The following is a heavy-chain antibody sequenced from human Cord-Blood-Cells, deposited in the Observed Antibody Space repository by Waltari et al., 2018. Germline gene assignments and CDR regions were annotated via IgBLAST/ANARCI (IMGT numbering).Heavy chain of an antibody. CDR3: ARDSGYSSSWSFDY. D-gene: IGHD6-13*01. Sequence: EVQLVESGGGLIQPGGSLRLSCAASGFTVSSNYISWVRQAPGKGLEWVSVIYSGGSTYYADSVKGRFTISRDNSKNTLYLQMNSLRAEDTAVYYCARDSGYSSSWSFDYWGQGTLVTVSS. CDR2: IYSGGST. CDR1: GFTVSSNY. V-gene: IGHV3-53*01. J-gene: IGHJ4*02.